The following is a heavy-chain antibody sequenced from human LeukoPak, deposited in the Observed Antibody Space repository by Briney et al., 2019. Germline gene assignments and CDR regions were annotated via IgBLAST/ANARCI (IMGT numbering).Heavy chain of an antibody. J-gene: IGHJ4*02. Sequence: PGGSLRLSCAASGFTFGSYAMYWVRQAPGKGLEWVSRIFGSGGSAHYADSVKGRFTIPRDNSKNTVYLQMESLRAEGTATYYAXXXXXXXXXGXXXXXXXXYWGQGTLVTVSS. V-gene: IGHV3-23*01. CDR3: XXXXXXXXXGXXXXXXXXY. CDR2: IFGSGGSA. CDR1: GFTFGSYA.